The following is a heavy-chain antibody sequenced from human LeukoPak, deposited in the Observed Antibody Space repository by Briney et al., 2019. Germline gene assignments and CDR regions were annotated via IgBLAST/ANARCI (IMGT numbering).Heavy chain of an antibody. CDR3: ARDLVGAFDI. Sequence: PSETLSLTCTVSGGSISSYYWSWLRQPPGKGLEWIGYIYYSGRTNYNPSLKSRVNISVEKCKKQFSLKLSSVTAADTAEYYCARDLVGAFDIWGQGTMVTVSS. CDR2: IYYSGRT. CDR1: GGSISSYY. V-gene: IGHV4-59*01. J-gene: IGHJ3*02. D-gene: IGHD2-21*01.